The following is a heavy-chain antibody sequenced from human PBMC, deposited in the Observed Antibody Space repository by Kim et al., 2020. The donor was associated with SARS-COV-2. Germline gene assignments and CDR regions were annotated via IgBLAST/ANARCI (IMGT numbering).Heavy chain of an antibody. CDR2: IIPIFGTA. J-gene: IGHJ4*02. V-gene: IGHV1-69*06. CDR1: GGTFSSYA. CDR3: ARDYGGNSGLYYFDY. D-gene: IGHD4-17*01. Sequence: SVKVSCKASGGTFSSYAISWVRQAPGQGLEWMGGIIPIFGTANYAQKFQGRVTITADKSTSTAYMELSSLRSEDTAVYYCARDYGGNSGLYYFDYWGQGTLVTVSS.